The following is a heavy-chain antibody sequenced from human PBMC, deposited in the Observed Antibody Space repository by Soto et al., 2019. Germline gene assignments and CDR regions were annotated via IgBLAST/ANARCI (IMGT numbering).Heavy chain of an antibody. Sequence: ASVTVSCKASGYTFTSYGISWVRQAHGQGLEWMGWISAYNGNTNYAQKLQGRVTMTTDTSTSTAYMELRSLRSDDTAVYYCARDYDFWSGFLAAGFNNWFDPWGQGTLVTVSS. CDR3: ARDYDFWSGFLAAGFNNWFDP. D-gene: IGHD3-3*01. V-gene: IGHV1-18*01. J-gene: IGHJ5*02. CDR1: GYTFTSYG. CDR2: ISAYNGNT.